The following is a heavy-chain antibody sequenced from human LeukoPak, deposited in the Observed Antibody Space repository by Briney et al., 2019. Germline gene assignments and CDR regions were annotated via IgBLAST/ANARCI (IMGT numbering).Heavy chain of an antibody. Sequence: GGSLRLSCIASGFTFSSYSMNWVRQAPGKGLEWVSYISGSGTKIYDADSVKGRFTTSRDNAKNALYLQMSSLRAEDTAVYYCARKAQTGSHSGPFDIWGQGTLVTVSS. V-gene: IGHV3-48*04. CDR2: ISGSGTKI. CDR3: ARKAQTGSHSGPFDI. J-gene: IGHJ3*02. D-gene: IGHD1-26*01. CDR1: GFTFSSYS.